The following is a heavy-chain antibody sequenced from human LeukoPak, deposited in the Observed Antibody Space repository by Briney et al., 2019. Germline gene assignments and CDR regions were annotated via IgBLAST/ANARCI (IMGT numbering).Heavy chain of an antibody. J-gene: IGHJ5*02. CDR1: GFTFSSYG. V-gene: IGHV3-30*03. CDR3: ARADYGGNYNWFDP. D-gene: IGHD4-23*01. CDR2: ISYDGGNK. Sequence: PGGSLRLSCAASGFTFSSYGMHWVRQAPGKGLEWVSVISYDGGNKYYADSVKGRFTISRDNSMNTLYLQLNSLRAEDTAVYYCARADYGGNYNWFDPWGQGTLVTVSS.